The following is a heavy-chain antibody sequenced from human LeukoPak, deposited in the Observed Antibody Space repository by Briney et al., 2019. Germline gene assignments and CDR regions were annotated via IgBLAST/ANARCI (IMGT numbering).Heavy chain of an antibody. CDR1: GGTFSSYA. J-gene: IGHJ1*01. V-gene: IGHV1-69*13. CDR2: IIPIFGTA. CDR3: AYYYDSSGYYPEYFQH. D-gene: IGHD3-22*01. Sequence: GASVKVSCKASGGTFSSYAISWVRQAPGQGLEWMGGIIPIFGTANYAQKFQGRVTITADESTSTAYMELSSLRSEDTAVYYCAYYYDSSGYYPEYFQHWGQGTLVTVSS.